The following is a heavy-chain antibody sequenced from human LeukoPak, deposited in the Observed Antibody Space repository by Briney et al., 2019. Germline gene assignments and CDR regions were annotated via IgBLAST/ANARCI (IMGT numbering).Heavy chain of an antibody. J-gene: IGHJ4*02. CDR1: GFTFSSYG. V-gene: IGHV3-30*02. Sequence: GGSLRLSCAASGFTFSSYGMHWVRQAPGKGLEWVAFIRDDGSNKHYADSVKGRFTISRDNSKNTLYVQMNSLRAEDTAVYYCARAHNWKYGTFDYWGQGTLVTVSS. CDR2: IRDDGSNK. D-gene: IGHD1-7*01. CDR3: ARAHNWKYGTFDY.